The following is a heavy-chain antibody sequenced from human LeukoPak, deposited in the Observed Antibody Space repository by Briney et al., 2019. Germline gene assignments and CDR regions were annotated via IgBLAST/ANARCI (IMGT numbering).Heavy chain of an antibody. CDR3: AKHPGEGYFDNSGYYHYYFDY. D-gene: IGHD3-22*01. CDR2: IRGRGGST. Sequence: GGSLRLSCAASGLTFTNYAMSWVRQAPGKGLEWVSAIRGRGGSTYYADSVKGRFTISRDNSKNTLYLQMNSLRAEDTAVYYCAKHPGEGYFDNSGYYHYYFDYWGQGTLVSVSS. V-gene: IGHV3-23*01. CDR1: GLTFTNYA. J-gene: IGHJ4*02.